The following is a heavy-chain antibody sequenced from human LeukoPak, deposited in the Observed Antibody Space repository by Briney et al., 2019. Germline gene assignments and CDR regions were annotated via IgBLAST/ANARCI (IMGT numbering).Heavy chain of an antibody. CDR1: GSTLSNYA. J-gene: IGHJ6*03. CDR3: AGGDYRAYMDV. V-gene: IGHV3-23*01. D-gene: IGHD4-17*01. Sequence: GGSLRLSCAVSGSTLSNYAMSWVRQAPGKGLEWVSGISSSGGSTYYPDSVKGRFTISRDNAKNSLYLQMNSLRAEDTAVYYCAGGDYRAYMDVWGKGTTVTVSS. CDR2: ISSSGGST.